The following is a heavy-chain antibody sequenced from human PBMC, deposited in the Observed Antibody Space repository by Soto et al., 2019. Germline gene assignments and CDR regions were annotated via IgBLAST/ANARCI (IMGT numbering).Heavy chain of an antibody. CDR2: IKSETDGGTT. J-gene: IGHJ4*02. V-gene: IGHV3-15*01. CDR3: TTYDYFWGNSRIRWTY. CDR1: GLPFSKAW. Sequence: EVRLVESGGGLVKPGGSLRLSCAASGLPFSKAWMSWVSQAPGEGLEWVARIKSETDGGTTDYAAPVEGRFTISRDDSKNTLDLQMNNLKTDDTAVYYCTTYDYFWGNSRIRWTYWGQGALVTVSS. D-gene: IGHD3-16*01.